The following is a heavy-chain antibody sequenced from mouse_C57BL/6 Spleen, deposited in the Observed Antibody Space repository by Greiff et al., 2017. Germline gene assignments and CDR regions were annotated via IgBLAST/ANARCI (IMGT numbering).Heavy chain of an antibody. D-gene: IGHD1-1*01. CDR1: GYTFTSYW. J-gene: IGHJ1*03. CDR3: AKWNYGSSYGYFDV. Sequence: QVQLQQPGTELVKPGALVKLSCKASGYTFTSYWMHWVKQRPGQGLEWIGNINPSNGGTNYNEKFKSKATLTVDKSSSTAYMQLSSLTSENSAVYYGAKWNYGSSYGYFDVWGTGTTVTVSS. CDR2: INPSNGGT. V-gene: IGHV1-53*01.